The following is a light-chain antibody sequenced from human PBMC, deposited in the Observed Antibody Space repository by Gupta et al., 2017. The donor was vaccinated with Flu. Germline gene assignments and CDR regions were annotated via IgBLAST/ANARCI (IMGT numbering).Light chain of an antibody. Sequence: TITSPGSSSNVFGEYYLQWYQQLQGPAPNRLIEGNNNRPSGVTDRGACSKSGTSASRAITVLKPEDEAEDDCSAYARSMSVSVFGGGTKLTVL. CDR3: SAYARSMSVSV. J-gene: IGLJ3*02. CDR1: SSNVFGEYY. V-gene: IGLV1-40*01. CDR2: GNN.